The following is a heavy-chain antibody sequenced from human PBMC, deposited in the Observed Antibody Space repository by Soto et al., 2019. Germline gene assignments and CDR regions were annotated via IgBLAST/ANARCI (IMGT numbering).Heavy chain of an antibody. J-gene: IGHJ4*02. V-gene: IGHV3-74*01. Sequence: GGSLRLSCAASGFTFTSYWMHWVRQGPGEGLIWVSHINKDGSNTAYAESVKGRFTISRDNAKNTLYLQMNSLGPEDTAVYYCARSRPYFDWWGQGTLVTVSS. CDR3: ARSRPYFDW. CDR2: INKDGSNT. CDR1: GFTFTSYW.